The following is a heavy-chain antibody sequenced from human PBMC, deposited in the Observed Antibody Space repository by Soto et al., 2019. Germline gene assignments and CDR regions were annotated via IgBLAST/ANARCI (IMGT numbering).Heavy chain of an antibody. CDR2: IYYDGRKK. V-gene: IGHV3-33*01. J-gene: IGHJ4*02. CDR1: GFTFSSYA. D-gene: IGHD2-8*01. CDR3: ARGDMSATLYSRAH. Sequence: QVQLVESGGGGVQPGRSLRLSCAASGFTFSSYAMHWVRQAPGKGLEWVALIYYDGRKKHYAESVRGRFTISRDNARNTLYVHTNCLCAGDTAGYYCARGDMSATLYSRAHLGQGTLLTVTS.